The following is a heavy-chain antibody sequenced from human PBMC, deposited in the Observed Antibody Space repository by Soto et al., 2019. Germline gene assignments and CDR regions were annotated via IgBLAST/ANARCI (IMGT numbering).Heavy chain of an antibody. D-gene: IGHD3-10*01. CDR3: AKDAPMVRGVMGTFDI. CDR1: GFTFSSYA. V-gene: IGHV3-23*01. Sequence: EVPLLESGGGLVQPGGSLRLSCAASGFTFSSYAMSWVRQAPGKGLEWVSAISGSGVSTYYADSVKGRFTISRDNSKNTLYLQMNSLRAEDTAVYYCAKDAPMVRGVMGTFDIWGQGTMVTVSS. CDR2: ISGSGVST. J-gene: IGHJ3*02.